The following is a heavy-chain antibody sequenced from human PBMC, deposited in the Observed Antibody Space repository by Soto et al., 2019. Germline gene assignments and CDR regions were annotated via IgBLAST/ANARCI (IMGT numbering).Heavy chain of an antibody. CDR2: INPNSGGT. Sequence: ASVKVSCKASGYTFTGYYMHWVRQAPGQGLEWMGWINPNSGGTNYAQKFQGRVTMTRDTSISTAYMELSRLRSDDTAVYYCARDRRQSITMVRGVIMINAYGMDVWGQGTTVTVPS. D-gene: IGHD3-10*01. V-gene: IGHV1-2*02. CDR1: GYTFTGYY. J-gene: IGHJ6*02. CDR3: ARDRRQSITMVRGVIMINAYGMDV.